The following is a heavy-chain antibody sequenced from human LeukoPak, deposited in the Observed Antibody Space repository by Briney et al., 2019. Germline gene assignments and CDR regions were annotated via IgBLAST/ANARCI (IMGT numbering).Heavy chain of an antibody. CDR1: GGSISSSSYY. CDR3: ASPPQWLVFPSDAAFDI. J-gene: IGHJ3*02. D-gene: IGHD6-19*01. Sequence: SETLSLTCTVSGGSISSSSYYWGWIRQPPGKGLEWIGSIYYSGSTYYNPSLKSRVTISVDTSKNQFSLKLSSVTAADTAVYYCASPPQWLVFPSDAAFDIWGQGTMVTVSS. V-gene: IGHV4-39*01. CDR2: IYYSGST.